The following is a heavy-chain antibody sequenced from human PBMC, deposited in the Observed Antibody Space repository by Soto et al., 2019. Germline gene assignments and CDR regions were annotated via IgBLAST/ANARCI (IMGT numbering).Heavy chain of an antibody. V-gene: IGHV3-30-3*01. Sequence: QVQLVESGGGVVQPGRSLRLSCAASGFTFSSYAMHWVRQAPGKGLEWVAVISYDGSNKYYADSVKGRFTISRDNSKNTLDLEMDRLGGGDTAVYFCARDGGETTDGMDVWGQGTTVTVSS. CDR3: ARDGGETTDGMDV. CDR2: ISYDGSNK. J-gene: IGHJ6*02. CDR1: GFTFSSYA. D-gene: IGHD4-17*01.